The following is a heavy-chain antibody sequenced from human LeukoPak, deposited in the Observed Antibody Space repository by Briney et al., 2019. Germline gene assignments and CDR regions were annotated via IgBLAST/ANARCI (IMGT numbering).Heavy chain of an antibody. J-gene: IGHJ6*03. CDR2: ISGDGGST. D-gene: IGHD2-2*01. Sequence: GGSLTLSCAASGFTFSNYALNWVRQAPGKALEWVSAISGDGGSTYYADSVKGRFTIYRDNSKDSLYLQMNSLGAEDTAVYYCAKGAEFCTTTCPVDYYYFYYYYMDVWGKGTTVTVSS. V-gene: IGHV3-23*01. CDR1: GFTFSNYA. CDR3: AKGAEFCTTTCPVDYYYFYYYYMDV.